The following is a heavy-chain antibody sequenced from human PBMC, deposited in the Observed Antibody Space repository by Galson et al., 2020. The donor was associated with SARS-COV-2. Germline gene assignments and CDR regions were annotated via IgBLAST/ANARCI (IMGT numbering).Heavy chain of an antibody. CDR1: GFTFEDYA. CDR2: ISWSSGNM. D-gene: IGHD3-10*01. J-gene: IGHJ4*02. V-gene: IGHV3-9*01. Sequence: PGGSLRLSCEASGFTFEDYAMHWVRQAPGKGLEWVSGISWSSGNMVYADSVKGRFIISRDNAKNSLFLEMNSLRVEDTAFYYCAKDSGAMVRGVKKGFDYWGQGTLVTVSS. CDR3: AKDSGAMVRGVKKGFDY.